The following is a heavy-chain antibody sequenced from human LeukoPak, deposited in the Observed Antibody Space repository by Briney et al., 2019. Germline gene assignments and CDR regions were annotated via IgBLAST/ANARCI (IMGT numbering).Heavy chain of an antibody. V-gene: IGHV1-46*01. CDR2: SSPSGGST. D-gene: IGHD5-24*01. J-gene: IGHJ5*02. CDR1: GYTFTGYW. Sequence: ASVKVSCKAFGYTFTGYWMHWVRQAPGQGPEWMGVSSPSGGSTIYAQKFKGRVTLTRDMSTSTDYLELSSLRSEDTAVYYCARDNSVRDDAWWFNPWGQGTLVTVSS. CDR3: ARDNSVRDDAWWFNP.